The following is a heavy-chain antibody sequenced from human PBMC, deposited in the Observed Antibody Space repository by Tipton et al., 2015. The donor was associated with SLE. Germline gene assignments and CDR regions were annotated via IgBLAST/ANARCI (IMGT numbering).Heavy chain of an antibody. D-gene: IGHD4-23*01. Sequence: TLSLTCTVSGGSISSSSYYWGWIRQPPGKGLAWIGSIYYSGSTYYNPSLKSRVTISVDTSKNQFSLKLSSVTAADTAVYYCARHGNQDYWGQGTLVTVSS. CDR1: GGSISSSSYY. V-gene: IGHV4-39*01. CDR3: ARHGNQDY. J-gene: IGHJ4*02. CDR2: IYYSGST.